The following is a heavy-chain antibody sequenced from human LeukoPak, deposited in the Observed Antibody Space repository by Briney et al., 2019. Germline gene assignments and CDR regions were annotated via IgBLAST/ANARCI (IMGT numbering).Heavy chain of an antibody. Sequence: GRSLRLSCTASGFTFGDYAMSWVRQAPGKGLEWVGFIRSKAYGGTTEYAASVKGRFTISRDDSKNIAYLQMNSLKTEDTAVYYCTKYSGSYPYFDYWGQGTLVTVSS. J-gene: IGHJ4*02. CDR2: IRSKAYGGTT. D-gene: IGHD1-26*01. V-gene: IGHV3-49*04. CDR1: GFTFGDYA. CDR3: TKYSGSYPYFDY.